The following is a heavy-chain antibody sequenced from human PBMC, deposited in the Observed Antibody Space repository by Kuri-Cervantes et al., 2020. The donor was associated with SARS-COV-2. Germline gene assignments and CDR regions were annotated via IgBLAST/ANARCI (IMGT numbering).Heavy chain of an antibody. CDR2: ISSSSSYI. CDR3: ARNSGYDFWFDP. CDR1: GFTFSSYS. V-gene: IGHV3-21*01. Sequence: GGSLRLSCAASGFTFSSYSMNWVRQAPGKGLEWVSSISSSSSYIYYADSVKGRFTISRDNAKNSLYLQMNSLRAEDTAVYYCARNSGYDFWFDPWGQGTLVSGSS. J-gene: IGHJ5*02. D-gene: IGHD5-12*01.